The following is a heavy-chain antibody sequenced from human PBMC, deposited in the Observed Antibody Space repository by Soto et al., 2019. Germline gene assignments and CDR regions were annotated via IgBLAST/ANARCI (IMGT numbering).Heavy chain of an antibody. CDR1: GFTFNNYG. CDR3: ARRQISPPTRGAASARGGMDV. D-gene: IGHD1-26*01. CDR2: IWNDGNGY. Sequence: QVQLVESGGGVVQPGRSLRLSCAASGFTFNNYGMHWVRQAPGKGLEWVAVIWNDGNGYYYANSVKGRFTISRDNSKNTLYLQTSSLRVEDTAVYYCARRQISPPTRGAASARGGMDVWGQGTTVTVSS. J-gene: IGHJ6*02. V-gene: IGHV3-33*01.